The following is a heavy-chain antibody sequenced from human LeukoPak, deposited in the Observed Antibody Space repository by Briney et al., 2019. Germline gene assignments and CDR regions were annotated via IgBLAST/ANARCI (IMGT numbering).Heavy chain of an antibody. CDR3: ARGGGGDLNL. Sequence: KPSETLSLTCTVSGGSISSYCWSWIRQPPGKGLEWIGYIYYSGSTNYNPSLKSRVTISVDTSKNQFSLKLSSVTAADTAVYYCARGGGGDLNLWGQGTLVTVSS. D-gene: IGHD2-21*02. J-gene: IGHJ5*02. CDR2: IYYSGST. CDR1: GGSISSYC. V-gene: IGHV4-59*01.